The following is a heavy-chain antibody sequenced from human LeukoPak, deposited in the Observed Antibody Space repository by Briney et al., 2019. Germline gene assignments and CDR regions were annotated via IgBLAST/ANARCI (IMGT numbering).Heavy chain of an antibody. Sequence: SETLSLTCTVSGGSISRYYWSWIRQPPGKGLEWIGYIYYSGTTYYNPFLKSRVTISVDTSKNQFSLDLSSVTPVDTAIYYCARYGVPGHKWFDPWGQGTLVTVSS. CDR2: IYYSGTT. CDR3: ARYGVPGHKWFDP. CDR1: GGSISRYY. D-gene: IGHD4-17*01. V-gene: IGHV4-59*01. J-gene: IGHJ5*02.